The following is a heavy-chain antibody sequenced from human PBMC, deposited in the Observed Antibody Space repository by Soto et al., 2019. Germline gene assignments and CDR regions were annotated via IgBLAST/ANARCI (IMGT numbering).Heavy chain of an antibody. CDR3: ARDYYDSSGPSPRY. D-gene: IGHD3-22*01. V-gene: IGHV1-46*01. Sequence: ASVKVSCKGIGYSFTSHYMHWVRQAPGQGLEWMGTIHPGGVNIAYAQKFQGRVTMTKDTSTSTVYMELTSLTSEDTAVYYCARDYYDSSGPSPRYWGQGTLVTVSS. CDR2: IHPGGVNI. J-gene: IGHJ4*02. CDR1: GYSFTSHY.